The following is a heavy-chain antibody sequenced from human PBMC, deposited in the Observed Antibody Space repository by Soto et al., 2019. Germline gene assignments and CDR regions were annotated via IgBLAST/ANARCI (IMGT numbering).Heavy chain of an antibody. Sequence: RGESLKISCKGSGYSFTNYWIGWARQMPGKGLEWMGIIYPGDSDTRYSPSFQGQVTISADKSISTAYLQWSSLKASDTAMYYCARLTIRTLDPWGQGTLVTVSS. CDR1: GYSFTNYW. D-gene: IGHD3-9*01. CDR2: IYPGDSDT. V-gene: IGHV5-51*01. CDR3: ARLTIRTLDP. J-gene: IGHJ5*02.